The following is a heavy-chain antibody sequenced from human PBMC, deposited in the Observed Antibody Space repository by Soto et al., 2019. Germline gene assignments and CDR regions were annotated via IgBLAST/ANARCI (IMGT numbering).Heavy chain of an antibody. J-gene: IGHJ2*01. Sequence: QVQLVQSGAEVKKPGASVKVSCKASGYTFTSYDINWVRQATGQGLEWMGWMNPNSGNTGYAQKFQGRVTMTSNTSISTAYMELSSLRSEDTAVYYCARRGLRYFDWLSYWYFDLWGRGTLVTVSS. V-gene: IGHV1-8*01. CDR2: MNPNSGNT. CDR1: GYTFTSYD. D-gene: IGHD3-9*01. CDR3: ARRGLRYFDWLSYWYFDL.